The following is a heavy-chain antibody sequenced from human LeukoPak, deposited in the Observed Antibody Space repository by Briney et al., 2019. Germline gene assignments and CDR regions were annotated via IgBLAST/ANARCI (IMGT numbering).Heavy chain of an antibody. CDR2: ISSSSSYI. Sequence: PGGSLRLSCAASGFTFSSYSMYWVRQAPGKGLEWVSSISSSSSYIYYADSAKGRFTISRDNAKNTLYLRMYSLRAEDTAVYYCARGGIAAREGDYYYMDVWGKGTTVTVSS. CDR1: GFTFSSYS. J-gene: IGHJ6*03. V-gene: IGHV3-21*01. D-gene: IGHD6-6*01. CDR3: ARGGIAAREGDYYYMDV.